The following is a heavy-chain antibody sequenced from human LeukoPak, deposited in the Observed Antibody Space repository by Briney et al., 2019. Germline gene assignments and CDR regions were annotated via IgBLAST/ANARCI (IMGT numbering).Heavy chain of an antibody. CDR3: ARRYGSGSSPTLDY. J-gene: IGHJ4*02. V-gene: IGHV5-51*01. D-gene: IGHD3-10*01. CDR1: GYSFTSYW. CDR2: IYPGDSDT. Sequence: GESLKISCKGSGYSFTSYWIGWVRQIPGKGLEWMGIIYPGDSDTRYSPSFQGPVTLSADKSISTPYLQWSSLKASDTAMYYCARRYGSGSSPTLDYWGQGTLVTVSS.